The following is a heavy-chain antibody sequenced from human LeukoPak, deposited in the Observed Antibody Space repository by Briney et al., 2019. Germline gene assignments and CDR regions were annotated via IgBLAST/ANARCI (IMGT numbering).Heavy chain of an antibody. Sequence: GPLTLSCPAYGFTFSRYEMNWVRPPPGRGREWVSYISSSGSTIYYTDSVKGRFTISRDNSKNSLDLKRKSLRAEDTAVYYCARRGSTDYWGQGTLVTVSS. CDR3: ARRGSTDY. J-gene: IGHJ4*02. V-gene: IGHV3-48*03. CDR1: GFTFSRYE. CDR2: ISSSGSTI. D-gene: IGHD2/OR15-2a*01.